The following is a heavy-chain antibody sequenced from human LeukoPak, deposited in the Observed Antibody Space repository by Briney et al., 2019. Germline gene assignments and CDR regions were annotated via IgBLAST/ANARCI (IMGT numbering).Heavy chain of an antibody. D-gene: IGHD1-26*01. J-gene: IGHJ4*02. CDR2: IYNSGST. Sequence: SETLSLTCTVSGGSISSRSYYWGWIRQPPGTGLEWIGSIYNSGSTNYNPSLKSRVTISVDTSKNQFSLKLSSVTAADTAVYYCARGSRGGSYYSSTGRAFDYWGQGTLVTVSS. V-gene: IGHV4-39*01. CDR1: GGSISSRSYY. CDR3: ARGSRGGSYYSSTGRAFDY.